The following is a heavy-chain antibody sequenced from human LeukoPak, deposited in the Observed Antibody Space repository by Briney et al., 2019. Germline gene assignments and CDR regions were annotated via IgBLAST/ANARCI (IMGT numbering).Heavy chain of an antibody. D-gene: IGHD2-2*02. CDR3: AHSGGIVVVPVAIGIYYYYGMDV. Sequence: SGPTLVNPTHTLRLTCSFSEFSISTRRARVSWIRQPPGKALEGLALIYWNDDKRYSPSLKSRLTTTKYTFKNQVVLTITNMDPVDTATYYCAHSGGIVVVPVAIGIYYYYGMDVWGQGTTVTVSS. J-gene: IGHJ6*02. CDR1: EFSISTRRAR. V-gene: IGHV2-5*01. CDR2: IYWNDDK.